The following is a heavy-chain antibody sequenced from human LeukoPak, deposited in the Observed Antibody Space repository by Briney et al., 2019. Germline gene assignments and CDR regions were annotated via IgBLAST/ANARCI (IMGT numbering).Heavy chain of an antibody. V-gene: IGHV4-4*07. CDR3: VRDFYASGFYFWFDP. D-gene: IGHD2/OR15-2a*01. CDR2: ISPSGTT. J-gene: IGHJ5*02. Sequence: SETLSLTCTVSGGYTGSHYWSWIRQPAGKGLEWIGRISPSGTTHYNPSLGSRVTKSVDTSKNYFSLRLSSVTAADTAVYYCVRDFYASGFYFWFDPWGQGMLGTVSS. CDR1: GGYTGSHY.